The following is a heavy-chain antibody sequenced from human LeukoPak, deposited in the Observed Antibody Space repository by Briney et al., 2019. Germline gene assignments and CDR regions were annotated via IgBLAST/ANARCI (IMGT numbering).Heavy chain of an antibody. D-gene: IGHD3-9*01. Sequence: SETLSLTCTVSGGSISSSSYYWGWIRQPPGKGLEWIGSIYYSGSTYYNPSLKSRVTISVDTSKNQFSLKLSSATAADTAVYYCARGRWALTGYSFDYWGQGTLVTVSS. V-gene: IGHV4-39*07. CDR1: GGSISSSSYY. CDR2: IYYSGST. J-gene: IGHJ4*02. CDR3: ARGRWALTGYSFDY.